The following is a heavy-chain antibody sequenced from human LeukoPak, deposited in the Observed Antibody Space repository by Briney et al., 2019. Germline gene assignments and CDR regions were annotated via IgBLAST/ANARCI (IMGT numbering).Heavy chain of an antibody. CDR3: ARVVGATTHYYYYGMDV. D-gene: IGHD1-26*01. CDR1: GGTFSSYA. J-gene: IGHJ6*02. CDR2: IIPIFGTA. Sequence: SVKVSCKASGGTFSSYAISWVRQAPGQGLEWMGGIIPIFGTANYAQKFQGRVTITADESTSTAYMELSSLRSEDTAVYYCARVVGATTHYYYYGMDVWGQGTTVTVSS. V-gene: IGHV1-69*01.